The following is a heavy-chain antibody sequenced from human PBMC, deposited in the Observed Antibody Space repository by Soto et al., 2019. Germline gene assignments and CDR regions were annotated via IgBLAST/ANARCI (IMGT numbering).Heavy chain of an antibody. CDR2: FDPEDGET. CDR3: APGRHGYDYGYNWFDP. J-gene: IGHJ5*02. Sequence: ASVKVSCKVSGYTLTELSMHWVRQAPGKGLEWMGGFDPEDGETIYAQKFQGRVTMTEDTSTDTAYMELSSLRSEDTAVYYCAPGRHGYDYGYNWFDPWAQGTLVTVSS. D-gene: IGHD5-12*01. V-gene: IGHV1-24*01. CDR1: GYTLTELS.